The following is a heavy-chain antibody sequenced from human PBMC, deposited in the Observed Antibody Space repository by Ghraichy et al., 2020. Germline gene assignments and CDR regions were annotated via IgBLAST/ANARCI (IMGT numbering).Heavy chain of an antibody. D-gene: IGHD3-3*01. CDR2: IYYSGST. Sequence: ESLNISCTVSGGSISSSSYYWGWIRQPPGKGLEWIGSIYYSGSTYYNPSLKSRVTISVDTSKNQFSLKLSSVTAADTAVYYCASARFLEWEIYYYYYGMDVWGQGTTVTVSS. J-gene: IGHJ6*02. CDR3: ASARFLEWEIYYYYYGMDV. CDR1: GGSISSSSYY. V-gene: IGHV4-39*01.